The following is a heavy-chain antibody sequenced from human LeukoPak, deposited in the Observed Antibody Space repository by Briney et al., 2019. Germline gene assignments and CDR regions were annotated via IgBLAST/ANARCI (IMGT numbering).Heavy chain of an antibody. J-gene: IGHJ4*02. CDR3: TRDWRRYYGSGLLVY. CDR2: IRSKAYGGTT. CDR1: GFTFGDYA. D-gene: IGHD3-10*01. V-gene: IGHV3-49*04. Sequence: PGGSLRLSCTASGFTFGDYAMSWVRQAPGKGLEWVGFIRSKAYGGTTEYAASVKGRFTISRDDSKSIAYLQMNSLKTEDTAVYYCTRDWRRYYGSGLLVYWGQGTLVTVSS.